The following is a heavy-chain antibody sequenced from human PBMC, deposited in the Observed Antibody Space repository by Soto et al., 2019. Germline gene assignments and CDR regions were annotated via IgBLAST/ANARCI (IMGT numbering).Heavy chain of an antibody. CDR2: IVSSGNT. J-gene: IGHJ6*03. V-gene: IGHV4-59*08. D-gene: IGHD3-10*01. CDR3: ARRGRGYDHYYMDV. CDR1: DDSISNYY. Sequence: QVQLQESGPGLVKPSETLSLTCTVSDDSISNYYWRWIRQPPGKELEWIGYIVSSGNTYYNPSLKSRVAISVDTSKNHFSLKLSSVTAADTAVYYCARRGRGYDHYYMDVWGKGTTVTVSS.